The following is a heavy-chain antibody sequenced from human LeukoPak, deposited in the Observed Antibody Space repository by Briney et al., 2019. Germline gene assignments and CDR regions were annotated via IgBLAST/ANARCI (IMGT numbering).Heavy chain of an antibody. CDR1: GSTFSNYW. J-gene: IGHJ3*01. D-gene: IGHD5-18*01. CDR3: AKAFREFGTSSSYSSFDS. CDR2: IKRDGSEK. V-gene: IGHV3-7*05. Sequence: PGGSLRLSCEASGSTFSNYWMNWVRQAPWRVLDWVANIKRDGSEKHYVDSVKGRFTISRDDSENILYLQMNGLRAEATAVSFCAKAFREFGTSSSYSSFDSWGQGTMVTVSS.